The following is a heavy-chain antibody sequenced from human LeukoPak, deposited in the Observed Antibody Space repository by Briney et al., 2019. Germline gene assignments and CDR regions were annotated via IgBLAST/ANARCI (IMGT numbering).Heavy chain of an antibody. J-gene: IGHJ3*02. CDR3: ATDPNLYQLLYQGSIDI. V-gene: IGHV1-69-2*01. CDR2: VDPEDGET. Sequence: GASVKVSCKASGYTFTDYYMHWVQQAPGKGLEWLGRVDPEDGETIYAEKFQGRVTITADTSTDTAYMELSSLRSEDTAVYYCATDPNLYQLLYQGSIDIWGQGTMVTVSS. CDR1: GYTFTDYY. D-gene: IGHD2-2*02.